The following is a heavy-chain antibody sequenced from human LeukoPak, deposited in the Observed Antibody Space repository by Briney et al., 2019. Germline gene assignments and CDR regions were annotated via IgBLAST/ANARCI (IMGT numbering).Heavy chain of an antibody. D-gene: IGHD5-18*01. J-gene: IGHJ4*02. CDR3: ARGVVGYSHGSRFDY. CDR1: GFTFSSYG. CDR2: ISYDGSNK. Sequence: PGGSLRLSCAASGFTFSSYGMHWVRQAPGKGLEWVAVISYDGSNKYYADSVKGRFTISRDNSKNTLYLQMNSLRVEDTAVYYCARGVVGYSHGSRFDYWGQGTLVTVSS. V-gene: IGHV3-30*03.